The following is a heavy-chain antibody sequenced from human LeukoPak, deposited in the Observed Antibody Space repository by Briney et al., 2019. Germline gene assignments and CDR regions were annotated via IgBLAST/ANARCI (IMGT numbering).Heavy chain of an antibody. V-gene: IGHV1-2*02. CDR1: GYTFTGYY. D-gene: IGHD6-13*01. Sequence: GASVKVSCKASGYTFTGYYMHWVRQAPGQGLEWMGWINPNSGATNYAQKFQGRVTMTRDTSISTASRELSSLKPDDTAVYYCARGSSYTSSWHEDYWGQGTLVTVSS. J-gene: IGHJ4*02. CDR3: ARGSSYTSSWHEDY. CDR2: INPNSGAT.